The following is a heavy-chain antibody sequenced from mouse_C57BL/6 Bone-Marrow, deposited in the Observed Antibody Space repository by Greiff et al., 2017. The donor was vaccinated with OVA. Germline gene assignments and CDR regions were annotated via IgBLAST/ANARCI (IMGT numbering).Heavy chain of an antibody. CDR1: GFSLSTSGMG. V-gene: IGHV8-12*01. CDR2: IYWDDDK. CDR3: ARIDYYGSSYDWYFDV. D-gene: IGHD1-1*01. Sequence: QVQLKESGPGILQSSQTLSLTCSFSGFSLSTSGMGVSWIRQPSGKGLEWLAHIYWDDDKRYNPSLKSRLTISKDTSRNQVFLKITSVDTADTATYYCARIDYYGSSYDWYFDVWGTGTTVTVSS. J-gene: IGHJ1*03.